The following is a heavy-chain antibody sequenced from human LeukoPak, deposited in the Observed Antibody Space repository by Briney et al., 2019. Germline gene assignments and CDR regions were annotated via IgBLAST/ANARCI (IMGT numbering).Heavy chain of an antibody. CDR1: GGSISSGSYY. CDR2: IYTSGST. D-gene: IGHD1-26*01. J-gene: IGHJ3*02. Sequence: PSQTLSLTCTVSGGSISSGSYYWRWIRQPAGKGLEWIGRIYTSGSTNYHPSLKSRVTMSVDTSKNQFSLKLSSVTAADTAVYYCARMIVGATPWDAFDIWGQGTMVTVSS. CDR3: ARMIVGATPWDAFDI. V-gene: IGHV4-61*02.